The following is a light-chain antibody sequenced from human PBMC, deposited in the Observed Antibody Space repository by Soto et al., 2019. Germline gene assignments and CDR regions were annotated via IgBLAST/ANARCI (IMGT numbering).Light chain of an antibody. J-gene: IGLJ1*01. Sequence: QSARTQPASVFGSPGQSITISCTGTSSDIGDLVSWYEQHPGRAPKLIIYAVTNRPSGVSNRFSGSKSGNTASLTISGLQAEDEADFYCSSYTSSTTFYVFGSGTKVTVL. CDR1: SSDIGDL. CDR3: SSYTSSTTFYV. CDR2: AVT. V-gene: IGLV2-14*01.